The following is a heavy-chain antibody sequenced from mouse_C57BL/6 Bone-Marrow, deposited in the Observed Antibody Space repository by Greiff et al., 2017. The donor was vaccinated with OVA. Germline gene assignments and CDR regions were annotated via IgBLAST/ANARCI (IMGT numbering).Heavy chain of an antibody. CDR3: ARKDGIYYDYPLAY. J-gene: IGHJ3*01. D-gene: IGHD2-4*01. CDR2: INPNNGGT. Sequence: QVQLQQPGAELVMPGASVKLSCKASGYTFTSYWMHWVKQRPGQGLEWIGDINPNNGGTSYNQKFKGKATLTVDKSSSTAYMELRSLTSEDSAVYYCARKDGIYYDYPLAYWGQGTLVTVSA. V-gene: IGHV1-53*01. CDR1: GYTFTSYW.